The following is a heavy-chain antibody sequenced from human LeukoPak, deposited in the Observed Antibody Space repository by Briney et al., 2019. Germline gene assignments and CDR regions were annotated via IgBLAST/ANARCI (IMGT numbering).Heavy chain of an antibody. V-gene: IGHV1-8*01. J-gene: IGHJ5*02. CDR2: IHPRSGYS. CDR3: ARVTSGMRYNWFDP. CDR1: GYTFTDYD. Sequence: ASVKVSCKTSGYTFTDYDVNWVRQAPGQGLAWVGYIHPRSGYSESAQRFQGSLSMTRDVSTDTAYMELSTLTSDDTAVYYCARVTSGMRYNWFDPWGQGTLIIVSS. D-gene: IGHD2-2*01.